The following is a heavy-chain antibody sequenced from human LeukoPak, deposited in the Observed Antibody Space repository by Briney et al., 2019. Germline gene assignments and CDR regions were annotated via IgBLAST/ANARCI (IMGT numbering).Heavy chain of an antibody. V-gene: IGHV1-18*01. J-gene: IGHJ6*02. CDR3: ATVFLVRGAPGYYGMDV. CDR2: ISAYNGNT. CDR1: GYTFTSYG. Sequence: ASVKVSCKASGYTFTSYGISWVRQAPGQGLEWMGWISAYNGNTNYAQKLQGRVTMTEDTSTDTAYMELSSLRSEDTAVYYCATVFLVRGAPGYYGMDVWGQGTTVTVSS. D-gene: IGHD3-10*01.